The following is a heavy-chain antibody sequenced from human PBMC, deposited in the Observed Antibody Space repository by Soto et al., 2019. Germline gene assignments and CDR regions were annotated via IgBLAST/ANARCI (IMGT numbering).Heavy chain of an antibody. V-gene: IGHV1-69*01. D-gene: IGHD3-22*01. Sequence: QEQLVQSGAEVKKSGPLVKVSCKDTGGLFSSYAVSWVRQAPGQGLEWMGGIIPVFDTVYYAQKFQGRVTITADESTNTAYMELSSLRSEDTAMYYCARGGSGYVWFNEFWGQGTLVTVSS. CDR2: IIPVFDTV. CDR3: ARGGSGYVWFNEF. J-gene: IGHJ4*02. CDR1: GGLFSSYA.